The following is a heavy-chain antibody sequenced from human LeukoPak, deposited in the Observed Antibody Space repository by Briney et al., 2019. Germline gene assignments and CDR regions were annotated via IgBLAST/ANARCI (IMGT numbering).Heavy chain of an antibody. J-gene: IGHJ4*02. D-gene: IGHD6-19*01. Sequence: PGGSLRLSCAASGFTFSSYSMNWVRQAPGRGLEWVSSISSSSSYIYYADSVKGRFTISRDNAKNSLYLQMNSLRAEDTAVYYCASARQSGAASDYWGQGTLVTVSS. CDR1: GFTFSSYS. CDR3: ASARQSGAASDY. CDR2: ISSSSSYI. V-gene: IGHV3-21*01.